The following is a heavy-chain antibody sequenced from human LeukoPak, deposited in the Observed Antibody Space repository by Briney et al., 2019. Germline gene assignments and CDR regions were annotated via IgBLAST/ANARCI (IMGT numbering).Heavy chain of an antibody. J-gene: IGHJ6*02. V-gene: IGHV1-2*02. CDR2: INPNSGGT. D-gene: IGHD2-21*01. CDR3: ARISIFRAHYGMDV. CDR1: GYTFTSYY. Sequence: ASVKVSCKASGYTFTSYYMHWVRQAPGQGLEWMGWINPNSGGTNYAQKFQGRVTMTRDTSISTAYMELSRLRSDDTAVYYCARISIFRAHYGMDVWGQGTTVTVSS.